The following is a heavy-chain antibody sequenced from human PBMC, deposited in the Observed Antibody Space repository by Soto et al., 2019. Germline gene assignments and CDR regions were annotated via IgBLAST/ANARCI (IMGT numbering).Heavy chain of an antibody. D-gene: IGHD6-13*01. CDR3: HRSRAAAGTFDH. Sequence: ASVKVSCKASGYAFTGYYMHWVRQAPGQGLEWMGWINPNSGGTNYAQKFQGRVTMTRDTSISTAYMELSRLRSDDTAVYYCHRSRAAAGTFDHWGQGTLVTVSS. V-gene: IGHV1-2*02. J-gene: IGHJ4*02. CDR1: GYAFTGYY. CDR2: INPNSGGT.